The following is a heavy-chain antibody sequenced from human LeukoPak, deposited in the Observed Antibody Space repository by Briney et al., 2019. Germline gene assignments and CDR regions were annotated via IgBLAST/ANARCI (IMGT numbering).Heavy chain of an antibody. D-gene: IGHD1-26*01. CDR3: ARHGHYGGSYSVMFDY. V-gene: IGHV4-39*01. CDR2: IYYSGST. Sequence: GSLRLSCAASGFTFSSYEMNWIRQPPGKGLEWIGSIYYSGSTYYNPSLKSRVTISVDTSKNQFSLKLSSVTAADTAVYYCARHGHYGGSYSVMFDYWGQGTLVTVSS. J-gene: IGHJ4*02. CDR1: GFTFSSYE.